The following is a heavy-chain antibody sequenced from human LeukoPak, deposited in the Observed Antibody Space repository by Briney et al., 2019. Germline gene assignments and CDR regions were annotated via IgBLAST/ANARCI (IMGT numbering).Heavy chain of an antibody. Sequence: PGGSLRLSCAASGXTFSSYWMSWVRQAPGKGLEWVANIKPDGSEKNYVDSVKGRFTISRDNAKNSLYLQMNTLRAEDTAVYYCVGTTGGVDYWGQGTLVTVSS. V-gene: IGHV3-7*05. CDR3: VGTTGGVDY. D-gene: IGHD1-14*01. J-gene: IGHJ4*02. CDR1: GXTFSSYW. CDR2: IKPDGSEK.